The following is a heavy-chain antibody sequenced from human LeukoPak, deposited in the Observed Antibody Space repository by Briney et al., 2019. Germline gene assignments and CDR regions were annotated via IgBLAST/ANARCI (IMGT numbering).Heavy chain of an antibody. D-gene: IGHD4-17*01. V-gene: IGHV3-23*01. J-gene: IGHJ3*02. Sequence: PGGSLRLSCAASGFTFSSYAMSWVRQGPGKGLEWVSVISGSGGSTYYADSVKGRFTISRDNSKNTLYLQMNSLRAEDTAVYYCAKDELSTVTTFHPENRPHYENDAFDIWGQGTMVTVSS. CDR3: AKDELSTVTTFHPENRPHYENDAFDI. CDR2: ISGSGGST. CDR1: GFTFSSYA.